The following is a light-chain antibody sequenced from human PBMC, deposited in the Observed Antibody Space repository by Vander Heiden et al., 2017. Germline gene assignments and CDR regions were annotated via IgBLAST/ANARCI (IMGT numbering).Light chain of an antibody. CDR1: DSDVGGYNY. V-gene: IGLV2-8*01. CDR3: SSYAGSNIV. Sequence: QSALTQPPSASGSPGQSVTIPCTGTDSDVGGYNYGSGYQQHPGKAPKLMIYEVSKRPSGVPDRFSGSKSGNTASLTVSGLQAEDEADYDCSSYAGSNIVFGTGTKVTVL. J-gene: IGLJ1*01. CDR2: EVS.